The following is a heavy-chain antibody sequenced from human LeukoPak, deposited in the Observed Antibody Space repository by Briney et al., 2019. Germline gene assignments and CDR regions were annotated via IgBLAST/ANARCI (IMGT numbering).Heavy chain of an antibody. CDR1: GFTFSSYW. D-gene: IGHD2-15*01. Sequence: RGSLRLSCAASGFTFSSYWMHWIRQAPGKGLVWVSRINGDGSSTSYADSVKGRFTISRDSTKNTLYLQMNSLRAEDTAVYYCARGSSVVGLDWGQGTLVTVSS. V-gene: IGHV3-74*01. J-gene: IGHJ4*02. CDR3: ARGSSVVGLD. CDR2: INGDGSST.